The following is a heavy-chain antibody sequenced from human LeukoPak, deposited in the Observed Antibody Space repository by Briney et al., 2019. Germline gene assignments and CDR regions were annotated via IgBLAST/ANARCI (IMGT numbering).Heavy chain of an antibody. CDR3: AKGGGELSLNFGYFDY. Sequence: GGSPRLSCAASGFTFRSYGMSWVRQAPGKGLEWVSAISGSGGSTYYADSVKGRFTISRDNSKNTLYLQMNSLRAEDTAVYYCAKGGGELSLNFGYFDYWGQGTLVTVSS. CDR2: ISGSGGST. CDR1: GFTFRSYG. V-gene: IGHV3-23*01. D-gene: IGHD3-16*02. J-gene: IGHJ4*02.